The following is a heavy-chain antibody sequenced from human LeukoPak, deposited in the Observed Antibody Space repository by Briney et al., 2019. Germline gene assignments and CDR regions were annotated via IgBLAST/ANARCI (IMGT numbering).Heavy chain of an antibody. CDR1: GYTFTSYG. Sequence: GASVKVSCKASGYTFTSYGISWVRQAPGQGLEWMGWINPNSGGTNYAQKFQGRVTMTRDTSISTAYMELSRLRSDDTAVYYCARDSIFYYGSGSYFHWGQGTLVTVSS. J-gene: IGHJ4*02. CDR2: INPNSGGT. D-gene: IGHD3-10*01. V-gene: IGHV1-2*02. CDR3: ARDSIFYYGSGSYFH.